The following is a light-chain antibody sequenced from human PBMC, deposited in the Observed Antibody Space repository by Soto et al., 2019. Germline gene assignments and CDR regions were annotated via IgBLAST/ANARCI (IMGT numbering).Light chain of an antibody. CDR1: QSVRSGH. Sequence: ESVLTQSPGTLSLSPGDRATLSCRASQSVRSGHLAWYQQKPGQAPRLVIYDASTRATGIPDRFSGGGSGTDFTLTISRVEPEDFAVYYCHQYGRSASSIPFGPGTKVEIK. V-gene: IGKV3-20*01. CDR2: DAS. CDR3: HQYGRSASSIP. J-gene: IGKJ3*01.